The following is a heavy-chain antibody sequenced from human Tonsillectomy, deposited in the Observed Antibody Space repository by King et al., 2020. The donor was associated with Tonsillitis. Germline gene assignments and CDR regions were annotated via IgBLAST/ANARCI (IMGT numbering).Heavy chain of an antibody. J-gene: IGHJ5*02. Sequence: VQLQESGPGLVKPSQTLSLTCTVSGGSISSGGYYWSWIRQHPGKGLGWIGYIYYSGSTYYNPSLKSLVTISVDTSKNQFSLKLSSLTAADTAVYYCAGGSYDFWSGYLNWFDPWGQGTLVTVSS. V-gene: IGHV4-31*01. CDR1: GGSISSGGYY. CDR2: IYYSGST. CDR3: AGGSYDFWSGYLNWFDP. D-gene: IGHD3-3*01.